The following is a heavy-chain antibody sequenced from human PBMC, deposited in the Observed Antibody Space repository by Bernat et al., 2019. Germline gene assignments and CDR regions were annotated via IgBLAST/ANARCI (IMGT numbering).Heavy chain of an antibody. Sequence: QLQLQELGPGLVKSSETLSLTCTVTGASISSSSYYWGWIRQPPGKGLEWIGSINYSGSTYHNPSLKSRVTISVDTSKNQFSLKLSSVTAADTALYHCARQRAGSYYVDAFDVWGQGTMVTVSS. CDR3: ARQRAGSYYVDAFDV. CDR1: GASISSSSYY. V-gene: IGHV4-39*01. J-gene: IGHJ3*01. D-gene: IGHD3-10*01. CDR2: INYSGST.